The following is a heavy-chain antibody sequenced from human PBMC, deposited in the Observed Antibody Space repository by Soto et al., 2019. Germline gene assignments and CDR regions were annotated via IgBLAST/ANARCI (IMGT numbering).Heavy chain of an antibody. V-gene: IGHV3-30-3*01. J-gene: IGHJ6*02. CDR2: ISYDGSNK. D-gene: IGHD5-18*01. CDR1: GFTFSSYA. Sequence: QVQLVESGGGVVQPGRSLRLSCAASGFTFSSYAMHWVRQAPGKGLEWVAVISYDGSNKYYADSVKGRFTISRDNSKNTLYLQMNSQRAEDTAVYYCARGYSYGSNYYYGMDVWGQGTTVTVSS. CDR3: ARGYSYGSNYYYGMDV.